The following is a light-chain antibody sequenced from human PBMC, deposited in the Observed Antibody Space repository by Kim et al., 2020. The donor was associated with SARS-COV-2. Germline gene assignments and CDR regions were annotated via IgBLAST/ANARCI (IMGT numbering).Light chain of an antibody. CDR3: QQYKNWLT. J-gene: IGKJ4*01. Sequence: SLPPADRPSPARSSSQIVGTNLAWYQQKPGRPPRLLIYGASARATAIPARFSGSGSGAEFTLTISSLHSEVFGVYFCQQYKNWLTFGGGTKVYIK. V-gene: IGKV3-15*01. CDR1: QIVGTN. CDR2: GAS.